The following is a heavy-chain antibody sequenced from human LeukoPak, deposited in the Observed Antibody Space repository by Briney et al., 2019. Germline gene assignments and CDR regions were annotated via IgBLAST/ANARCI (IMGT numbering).Heavy chain of an antibody. CDR1: GYTFTSYY. D-gene: IGHD2-2*01. V-gene: IGHV1-46*01. CDR2: INPSGGST. J-gene: IGHJ5*02. CDR3: ARGDCSSTSCSLVTGGWFDP. Sequence: GASAKVSCKASGYTFTSYYMHWVRQAPGQGLEWMGIINPSGGSTSYAQKFQGRVTMTRDTSTSTVYMELSSLRSEDTAVYYCARGDCSSTSCSLVTGGWFDPWGQGTLVTVSS.